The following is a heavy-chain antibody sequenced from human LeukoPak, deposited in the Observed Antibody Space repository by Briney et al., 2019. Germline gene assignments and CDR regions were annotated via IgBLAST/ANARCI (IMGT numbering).Heavy chain of an antibody. V-gene: IGHV3-11*01. J-gene: IGHJ4*02. Sequence: GGSLRLSCTASVFTMSDHYMTWIRQPPGKGLEWVSYISSSGRNIYYADSVKGRFTISRDNTKNSLNLQMNSLRPEDTAMYLCARLAYGGPDFWGQGTLVTVAS. CDR1: VFTMSDHY. CDR2: ISSSGRNI. D-gene: IGHD2/OR15-2a*01. CDR3: ARLAYGGPDF.